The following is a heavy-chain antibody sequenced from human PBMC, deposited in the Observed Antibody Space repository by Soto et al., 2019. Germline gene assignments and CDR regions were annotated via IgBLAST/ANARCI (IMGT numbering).Heavy chain of an antibody. D-gene: IGHD3-10*01. CDR3: AESMGGSGTYVS. CDR1: GYIFTSYG. Sequence: QVQLVQSGAAVKKPGASVKVSCKASGYIFTSYGISWVRQAPGEGLEWVGWISNYNGITNYAQKVQGRVTMTTDRSTSTAYMELRSLRSDDTAVYYCAESMGGSGTYVSWGQGTLVTVSS. CDR2: ISNYNGIT. J-gene: IGHJ4*02. V-gene: IGHV1-18*01.